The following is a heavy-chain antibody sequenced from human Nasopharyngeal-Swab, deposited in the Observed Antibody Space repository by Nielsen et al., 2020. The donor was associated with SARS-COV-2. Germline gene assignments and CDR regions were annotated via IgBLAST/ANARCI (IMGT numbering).Heavy chain of an antibody. CDR2: IKSKTDGGTT. CDR3: TTGGRWELRPIDY. CDR1: GFTFSNAW. J-gene: IGHJ4*02. V-gene: IGHV3-15*01. Sequence: ETLSLTCAASGFTFSNAWMSWVRQAPGNGLEWVGRIKSKTDGGTTDYAAPVKGRFTISRDDSKNTLYLQMNSLKTEDTAVYYCTTGGRWELRPIDYWGQGTLVTVSS. D-gene: IGHD1-26*01.